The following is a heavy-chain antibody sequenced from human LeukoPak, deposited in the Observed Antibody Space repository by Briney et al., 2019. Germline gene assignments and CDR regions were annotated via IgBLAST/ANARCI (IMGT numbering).Heavy chain of an antibody. J-gene: IGHJ4*02. Sequence: GRSLRLSCAASGFTFSSYGMHWVRQAPGKGLEWVAVISYDGSNKYYADSVKGRFTISRDNSKNTLYLQMNSLRAEDTAVYYCAKEGGYDYVWGSYRYTNYDFDYWGQGTLVTVSS. CDR2: ISYDGSNK. CDR1: GFTFSSYG. V-gene: IGHV3-30*18. D-gene: IGHD3-16*02. CDR3: AKEGGYDYVWGSYRYTNYDFDY.